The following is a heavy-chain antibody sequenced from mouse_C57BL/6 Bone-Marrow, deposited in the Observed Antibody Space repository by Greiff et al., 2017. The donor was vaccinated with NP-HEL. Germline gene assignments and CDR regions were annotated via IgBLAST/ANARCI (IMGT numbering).Heavy chain of an antibody. Sequence: QVQLQQSGAELVMPGASVKLSCPASGYTFTSYWLHWVKQRPGQGLEWIGEIDPSDSYTNYNQKFKGKSTLTVDQSSSTAYMQLSSLTSEDSAVYYCARLGYYYGSSYWYFDVWGTGTTVTVSS. CDR3: ARLGYYYGSSYWYFDV. CDR1: GYTFTSYW. J-gene: IGHJ1*03. D-gene: IGHD1-1*01. V-gene: IGHV1-69*01. CDR2: IDPSDSYT.